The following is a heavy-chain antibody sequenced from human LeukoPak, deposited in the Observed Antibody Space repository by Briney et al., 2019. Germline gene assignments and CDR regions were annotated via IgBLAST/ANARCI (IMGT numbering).Heavy chain of an antibody. CDR2: VRNDGSNE. D-gene: IGHD5-12*01. J-gene: IGHJ4*02. CDR3: AKESDSGYHSEGPRN. Sequence: GGSLRLSCAASGFVLSDYGMHWVHQAPGKGLEWVAFVRNDGSNEYYVGSVKGRFTISRDKSKNTLYLQMNSLRVEDTAVYSCAKESDSGYHSEGPRNWGLGTLVTVSS. CDR1: GFVLSDYG. V-gene: IGHV3-30*02.